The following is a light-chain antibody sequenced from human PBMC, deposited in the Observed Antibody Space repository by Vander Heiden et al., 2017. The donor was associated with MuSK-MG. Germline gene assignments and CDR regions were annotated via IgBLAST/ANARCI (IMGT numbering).Light chain of an antibody. V-gene: IGLV3-1*01. Sequence: SYELTQPPSVSVSPGQTASIPCSGHKLGDKDASWYQQKPGPPPVLVIYQNVKRPSGIPDRFSGSNAGNTATLTISGTQAVDDGVYYCQAWDSRTYVVFGGGTKLTVL. CDR2: QNV. CDR3: QAWDSRTYVV. CDR1: KLGDKD. J-gene: IGLJ2*01.